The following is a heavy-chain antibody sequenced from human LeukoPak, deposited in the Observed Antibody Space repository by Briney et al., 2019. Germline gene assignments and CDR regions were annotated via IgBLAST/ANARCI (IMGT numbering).Heavy chain of an antibody. J-gene: IGHJ4*02. CDR3: ARGSSVVALD. CDR1: GFTFSSYW. CDR2: ITSEGSST. V-gene: IGHV3-74*01. D-gene: IGHD2-15*01. Sequence: GGSLRLTCAASGFTFSSYWMHWVRQVPGKGLVWVSRITSEGSSTSYADSVKGRFTISRDNAKNTLYLQMNSLRAEDTAVYYCARGSSVVALDWGQGTLVTVSS.